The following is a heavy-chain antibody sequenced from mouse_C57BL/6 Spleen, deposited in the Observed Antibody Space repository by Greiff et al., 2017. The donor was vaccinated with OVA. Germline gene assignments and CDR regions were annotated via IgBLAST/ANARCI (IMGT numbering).Heavy chain of an antibody. CDR2: IRNKANNHAT. D-gene: IGHD1-1*01. J-gene: IGHJ3*01. CDR3: TWSYYGSSWGPAWFAY. V-gene: IGHV6-6*01. Sequence: EVKLLESGGGLVQPGGSMKLSCAASGFTFSDAWMDWVRQSPEKGLEWVAEIRNKANNHATYYAESVKGRFTISRDDSKSSVYLQMNSLRAEDTGIYYCTWSYYGSSWGPAWFAYWGQGTLVTVSA. CDR1: GFTFSDAW.